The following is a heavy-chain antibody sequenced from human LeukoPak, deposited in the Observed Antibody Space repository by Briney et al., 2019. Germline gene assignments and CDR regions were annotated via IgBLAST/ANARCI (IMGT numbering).Heavy chain of an antibody. D-gene: IGHD2/OR15-2a*01. J-gene: IGHJ6*02. CDR2: IGAYNGNT. Sequence: ASVKVSCKASSYTFTSFGISWVRQAPGQGLEWTGWIGAYNGNTNYAQKFQGRVTMTTDTSTSTAYMELRSLRSDDTAVYYCAREKNYGMDVWGQGTTVTVSS. CDR3: AREKNYGMDV. CDR1: SYTFTSFG. V-gene: IGHV1-18*01.